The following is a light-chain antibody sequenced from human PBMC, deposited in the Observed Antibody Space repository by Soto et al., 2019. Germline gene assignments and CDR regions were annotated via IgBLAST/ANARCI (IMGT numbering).Light chain of an antibody. CDR2: DDD. J-gene: IGLJ3*02. V-gene: IGLV1-51*01. CDR1: SSNIGNNF. CDR3: GSWDRSLTPGCRV. Sequence: QSVLTQLPSVSAAPGQKVTISCSGNSSNIGNNFVSWYQHLPGAAPRLLIYDDDKRPSGIPDRFSGSKSGTSATLDITGPQTGDEVFYDGGSWDRSLTPGCRVFGGGTK.